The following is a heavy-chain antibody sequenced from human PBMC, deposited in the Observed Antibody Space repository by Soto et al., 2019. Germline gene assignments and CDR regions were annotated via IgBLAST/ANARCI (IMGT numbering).Heavy chain of an antibody. Sequence: GASVKVSCKASGGTFSSYTINRVRQAPGQRLEWMGGIIPIFGTANYAQKFQGRVTITADESTSTAYMELSSLRSEDTAVYYCARVDTQHYYDSSGYYYDYWGQGTLVTVSS. J-gene: IGHJ4*02. V-gene: IGHV1-69*13. CDR2: IIPIFGTA. CDR1: GGTFSSYT. D-gene: IGHD3-22*01. CDR3: ARVDTQHYYDSSGYYYDY.